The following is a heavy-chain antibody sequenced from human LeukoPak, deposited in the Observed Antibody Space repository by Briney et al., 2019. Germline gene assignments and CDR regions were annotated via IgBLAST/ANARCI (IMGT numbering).Heavy chain of an antibody. J-gene: IGHJ5*02. CDR2: IYHSGST. CDR1: GYSISSGYY. D-gene: IGHD5-24*01. V-gene: IGHV4-38-2*02. Sequence: HSETLSLTCTVSGYSISSGYYWGWIRQPPGKGLEWIGSIYHSGSTYYNPSLKSRVTISVDTSKNQFSLKLSSVTAADTAVYYCARDNSVRDEAWWFNPWGQGTLVTVSS. CDR3: ARDNSVRDEAWWFNP.